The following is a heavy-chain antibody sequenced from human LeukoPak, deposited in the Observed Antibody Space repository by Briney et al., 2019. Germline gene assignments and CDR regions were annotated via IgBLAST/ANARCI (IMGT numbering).Heavy chain of an antibody. CDR3: ARSPHIWFAERGWFDP. V-gene: IGHV4-4*07. D-gene: IGHD3-10*01. Sequence: SETLSLTCTVSGGSISSYYWSWIRQPAGKGLEWIGRIYTSGSTNYNPSLKSRVTMSVDTSKNQFSLKLSSVTAADTAVYFCARSPHIWFAERGWFDPWGQGTLVTVSS. CDR2: IYTSGST. CDR1: GGSISSYY. J-gene: IGHJ5*02.